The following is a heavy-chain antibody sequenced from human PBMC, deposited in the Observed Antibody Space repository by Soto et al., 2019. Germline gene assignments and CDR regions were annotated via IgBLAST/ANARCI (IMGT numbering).Heavy chain of an antibody. V-gene: IGHV1-69*04. CDR1: GGSLSSYP. J-gene: IGHJ6*03. Sequence: QVQLLHSGSEVKKPGSSVKVSCRASGGSLSSYPVTWVRQAPGQGLEWMGRIIPIVGLTNYAQKFQGIVTNSAYKSTATAYMELILLRSDDTAVYYCARVIGWQDAGGKYMDVWGQGTTVIV. CDR2: IIPIVGLT. D-gene: IGHD3-9*01. CDR3: ARVIGWQDAGGKYMDV.